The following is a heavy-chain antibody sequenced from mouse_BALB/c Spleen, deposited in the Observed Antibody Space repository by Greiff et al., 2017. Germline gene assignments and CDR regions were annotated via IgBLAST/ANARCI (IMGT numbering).Heavy chain of an antibody. CDR2: IDPYNGGT. Sequence: VQLQQSGPELVKPGASVKVSCKASGYAFTSYNMYWVKQSHGKSLEWIGYIDPYNGGTSYNQKFKGKATLTVDKSSSPAYMHLNSLTSEDSAVYYCARVYYRYDEEGAMDYWGQGTSVTVSS. CDR3: ARVYYRYDEEGAMDY. J-gene: IGHJ4*01. D-gene: IGHD2-14*01. CDR1: GYAFTSYN. V-gene: IGHV1S135*01.